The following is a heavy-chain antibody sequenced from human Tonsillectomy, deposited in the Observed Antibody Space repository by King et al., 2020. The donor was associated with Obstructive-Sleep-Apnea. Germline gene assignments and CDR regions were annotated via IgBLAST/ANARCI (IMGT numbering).Heavy chain of an antibody. CDR3: ASPYCSGTSCYLYFYGMDV. D-gene: IGHD2-2*01. V-gene: IGHV3-30*04. CDR2: ISSDGSHK. CDR1: GFTFSSYA. Sequence: QLVQSGGGVVQPGRSLRLSCAASGFTFSSYAMHLVRQAPGKGLEWVAVISSDGSHKYYADSVKGRFTCSRDNSKNTLYLQMNSLRAEETAVYYCASPYCSGTSCYLYFYGMDVWGQGTTVTVSS. J-gene: IGHJ6*02.